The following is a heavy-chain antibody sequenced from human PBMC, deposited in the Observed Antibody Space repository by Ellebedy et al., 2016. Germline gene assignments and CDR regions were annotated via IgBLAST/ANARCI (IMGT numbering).Heavy chain of an antibody. CDR3: AREGYYNGLDV. CDR1: GLTFSGFA. J-gene: IGHJ6*02. CDR2: ISGTGNGA. V-gene: IGHV3-21*01. Sequence: GESLKISXHVSGLTFSGFALGWVRQAPGKGLEWVSGISGTGNGAYYADSVKGRFTISRDDARNSLYLQMNSLRVEDTAVYYCAREGYYNGLDVWGQGTTVTVSS.